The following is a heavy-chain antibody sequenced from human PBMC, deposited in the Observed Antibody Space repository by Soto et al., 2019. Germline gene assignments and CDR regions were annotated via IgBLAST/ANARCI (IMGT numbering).Heavy chain of an antibody. CDR1: GFTVSSNY. CDR2: IYSGGST. V-gene: IGHV3-53*01. CDR3: AILVVVTAIRRDAFDI. D-gene: IGHD2-21*02. Sequence: GGSLRLSCAASGFTVSSNYMSWVRQAPGKGLEWVSVIYSGGSTYYADSVKGRFTISRDNSKNTLYLQMNSLRAEDTAVYYCAILVVVTAIRRDAFDIWGQGTMVTVSS. J-gene: IGHJ3*02.